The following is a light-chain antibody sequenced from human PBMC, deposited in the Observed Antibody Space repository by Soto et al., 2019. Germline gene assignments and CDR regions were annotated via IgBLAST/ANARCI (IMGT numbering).Light chain of an antibody. Sequence: DIQMTQSPSSLSASVGDRVTITCRASQSISSYLNWYQQKPGKAPKLLIYAASSLQSVVPSRFRGSGSGTDFTLTISTLQPEDFATYYCQQSYSTPLTFGGGTKVEIK. J-gene: IGKJ4*01. CDR2: AAS. V-gene: IGKV1-39*01. CDR3: QQSYSTPLT. CDR1: QSISSY.